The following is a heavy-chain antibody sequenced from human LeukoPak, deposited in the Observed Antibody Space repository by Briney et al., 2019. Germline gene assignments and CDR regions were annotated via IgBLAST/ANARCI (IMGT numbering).Heavy chain of an antibody. D-gene: IGHD1-14*01. CDR3: ARDQPRITNDF. CDR2: IKEDGSEK. V-gene: IGHV3-7*01. CDR1: GFTFSRNW. Sequence: GGSLRLSCAASGFTFSRNWMTWVRQAPGKGLQWVASIKEDGSEKYYVDSVKGRFTISRDNVKNSLFLQMNSLRIEDTATYYCARDQPRITNDFWGQGTLVTVSS. J-gene: IGHJ4*02.